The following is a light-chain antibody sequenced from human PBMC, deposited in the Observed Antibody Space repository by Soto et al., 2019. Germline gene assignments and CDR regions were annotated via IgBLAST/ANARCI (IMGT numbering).Light chain of an antibody. J-gene: IGKJ4*01. V-gene: IGKV1-39*01. CDR1: QSISSY. Sequence: DIQMTQSPSSLSASVGDRVTITCRASQSISSYLNWYQQKPGKAPKLLIYAASSLQSGVPSRFSGSGSGTDFTLTISSLQPEDFATYYCQQANSLPLTFGGGTKVEIK. CDR3: QQANSLPLT. CDR2: AAS.